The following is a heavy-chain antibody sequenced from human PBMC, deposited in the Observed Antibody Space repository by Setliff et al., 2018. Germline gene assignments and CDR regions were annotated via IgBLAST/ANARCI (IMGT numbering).Heavy chain of an antibody. D-gene: IGHD5-18*01. Sequence: KPSETLSLTCTASGGSISPYFWSWIRQPPGKGLEWIGYIYHNGNTNFNPSLKTRVTMSVDTSKNQFALNLRSVTAADAAVYYCVRDRTAYSYGLDVWGQGTTVTVSS. V-gene: IGHV4-59*01. CDR1: GGSISPYF. J-gene: IGHJ6*02. CDR2: IYHNGNT. CDR3: VRDRTAYSYGLDV.